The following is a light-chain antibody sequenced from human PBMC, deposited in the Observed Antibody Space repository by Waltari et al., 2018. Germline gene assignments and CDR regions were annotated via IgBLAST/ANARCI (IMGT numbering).Light chain of an antibody. CDR2: LGS. J-gene: IGKJ3*01. CDR3: MQALQSPFT. CDR1: QSPLHSNGYNY. V-gene: IGKV2-28*01. Sequence: DIVMTQSPLSLPVTPGEPASISCRSSQSPLHSNGYNYLDWDLQKPGQSPQPLIYLGSNRASGVPDRFSGSGSGTDFTLKISRVEAEDVGLYYCMQALQSPFTFGPGTKVDIK.